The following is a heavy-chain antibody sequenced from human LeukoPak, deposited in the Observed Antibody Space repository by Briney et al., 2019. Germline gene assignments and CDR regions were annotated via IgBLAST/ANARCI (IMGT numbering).Heavy chain of an antibody. D-gene: IGHD3-3*01. CDR2: ITPIFGTA. J-gene: IGHJ6*03. V-gene: IGHV1-69*13. CDR3: AGVGRFLEWSGGYYYYFMDV. Sequence: ASVKVSCKASGGTFSSYAISWVRQAPGQGLEWMGGITPIFGTANYAQKFQGRVTITADESTSTAYMELSSLRSEDTAVYYCAGVGRFLEWSGGYYYYFMDVWGKGTTVTVSS. CDR1: GGTFSSYA.